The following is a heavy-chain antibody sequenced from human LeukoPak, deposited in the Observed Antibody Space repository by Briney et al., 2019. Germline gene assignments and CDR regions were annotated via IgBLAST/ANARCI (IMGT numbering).Heavy chain of an antibody. V-gene: IGHV3-7*01. J-gene: IGHJ5*02. D-gene: IGHD3-16*01. Sequence: GGSLRLSCAASGFSFSNYWMSWVRRAPGKGLEWVANIKQDGSEKNYVDSVKGRFTIFRDNARNSLYLQMNSLRAEDTAVYYCASHSYGYNHWGQGTLVIVSS. CDR2: IKQDGSEK. CDR3: ASHSYGYNH. CDR1: GFSFSNYW.